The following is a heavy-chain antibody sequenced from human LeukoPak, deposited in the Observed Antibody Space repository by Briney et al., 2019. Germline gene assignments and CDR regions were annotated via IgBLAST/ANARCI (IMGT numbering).Heavy chain of an antibody. CDR1: GFTFSSYS. J-gene: IGHJ4*02. CDR2: ISSSSSTI. V-gene: IGHV3-48*04. Sequence: GGSLRLSCAASGFTFSSYSMNWVRQAPGKGLEWVSYISSSSSTIYYADSVKGRFTISRDNAKNSLYLQMNSLRAEDTAVYYCARDLGSATGYAGGDYWGQGTLVTVSS. CDR3: ARDLGSATGYAGGDY. D-gene: IGHD1-26*01.